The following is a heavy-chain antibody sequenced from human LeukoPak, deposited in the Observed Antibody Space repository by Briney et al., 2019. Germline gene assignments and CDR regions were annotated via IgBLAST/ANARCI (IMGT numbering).Heavy chain of an antibody. D-gene: IGHD7-27*01. CDR2: IYYSGST. V-gene: IGHV4-39*01. CDR3: ARSTQFPATGDFDY. Sequence: ASETLSLTCTVSGGSISRNNYYWDWIRQPPGKGLEYIGSIYYSGSTYYTPSLKSRVTISVDTSKNQFSLKLSSVIAADTAVYYCARSTQFPATGDFDYWGQGTLVTVSS. J-gene: IGHJ4*02. CDR1: GGSISRNNYY.